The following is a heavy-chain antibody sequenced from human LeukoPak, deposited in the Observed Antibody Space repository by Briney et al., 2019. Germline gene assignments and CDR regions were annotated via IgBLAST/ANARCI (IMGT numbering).Heavy chain of an antibody. CDR1: GLTFSSYV. D-gene: IGHD7-27*01. Sequence: GGSLRLSCAASGLTFSSYVMSWVRQAPGKGLEWVGFIRSKGDGGTTENAASVKGRFTISRDDSKSIAYLQMNSLKTEDTAVYYCTRGRTGDRTDAFDIWGQGTMVTVSS. CDR3: TRGRTGDRTDAFDI. J-gene: IGHJ3*02. CDR2: IRSKGDGGTT. V-gene: IGHV3-49*04.